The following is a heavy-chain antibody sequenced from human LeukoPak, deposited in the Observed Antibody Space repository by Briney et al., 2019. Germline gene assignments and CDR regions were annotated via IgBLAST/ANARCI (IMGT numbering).Heavy chain of an antibody. CDR3: ASLVGAIDY. CDR2: IYHSGGT. J-gene: IGHJ4*02. CDR1: GYSISSGYY. Sequence: SETLSLTCTVSGYSISSGYYWGWIRQPPGKGLEWIGSIYHSGGTYYNPSLKSRVTISVDTSKNQFSLKLSSVTAADTAVYYCASLVGAIDYWGQGTLVTVSS. D-gene: IGHD1-26*01. V-gene: IGHV4-38-2*02.